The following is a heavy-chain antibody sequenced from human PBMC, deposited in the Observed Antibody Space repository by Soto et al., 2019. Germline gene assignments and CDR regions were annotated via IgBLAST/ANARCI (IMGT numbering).Heavy chain of an antibody. CDR1: GGPYNSFA. Sequence: ASVKVSCKASGGPYNSFAISWVRQAPGQGLEWIGGIIPVFGTATYAQKFKGRVTITAEESTSTAYMELSSLTSEDTAVYYCARFLGGAGSYYGRQNYNYYNGMDVWGQGTTVTVSS. CDR3: ARFLGGAGSYYGRQNYNYYNGMDV. CDR2: IIPVFGTA. V-gene: IGHV1-69*13. J-gene: IGHJ6*02. D-gene: IGHD3-10*01.